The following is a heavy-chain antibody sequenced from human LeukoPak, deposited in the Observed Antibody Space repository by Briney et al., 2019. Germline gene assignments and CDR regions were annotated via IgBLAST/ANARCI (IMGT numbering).Heavy chain of an antibody. J-gene: IGHJ4*02. CDR3: AKGGDSSGEWSDY. Sequence: GGSLRLSCAASGFTFSSYAMSWVRQAPGKGLEWISAISGSGGSTYYADSVKGRFTISRDNSKNTLYLQMNSLRAEDTAVYYCAKGGDSSGEWSDYWGQGTLVTVSS. CDR1: GFTFSSYA. V-gene: IGHV3-23*01. CDR2: ISGSGGST. D-gene: IGHD6-25*01.